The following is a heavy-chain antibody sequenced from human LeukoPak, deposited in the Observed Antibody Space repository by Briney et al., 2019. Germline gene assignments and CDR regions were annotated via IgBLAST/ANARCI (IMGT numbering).Heavy chain of an antibody. CDR2: ISSSSSYT. Sequence: GGSLRLSCAASGFTVSSNYMSWVRQAPGKGLEWVSSISSSSSYTYYADSVKGRFTISRDNAKNSLYLQMNSLRAEDTAVYYCARAPSPLAVAGTDYWGQGTLVTVSS. CDR3: ARAPSPLAVAGTDY. D-gene: IGHD6-19*01. CDR1: GFTVSSNY. V-gene: IGHV3-21*01. J-gene: IGHJ4*02.